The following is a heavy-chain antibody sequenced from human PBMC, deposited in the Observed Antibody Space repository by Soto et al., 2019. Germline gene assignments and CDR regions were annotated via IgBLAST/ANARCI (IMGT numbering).Heavy chain of an antibody. Sequence: GGSLRLSCAASGFTFSTYFMTWVRQAPGKGLEWVATIKPDGSERWYVDSVKGRFTISRDNAKNSLYLEMNSLRAEDTAVYFCASDLNWPNVWGQGSPVTVSS. CDR3: ASDLNWPNV. D-gene: IGHD1-20*01. J-gene: IGHJ4*02. CDR2: IKPDGSER. V-gene: IGHV3-7*01. CDR1: GFTFSTYF.